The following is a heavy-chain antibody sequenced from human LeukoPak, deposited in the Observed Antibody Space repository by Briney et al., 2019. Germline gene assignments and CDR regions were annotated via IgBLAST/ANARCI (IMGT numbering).Heavy chain of an antibody. J-gene: IGHJ4*02. Sequence: SETLSLTCTVSGGSISSSSYYWGWIRQPPGKGLEWIGSIYYSGSTYYNPSLKSRVTISVDTSKNQFSLKLSSVTAADTAVYYCVRDDSSGYYSIGHDYWGQGTLATVSS. CDR1: GGSISSSSYY. CDR3: VRDDSSGYYSIGHDY. CDR2: IYYSGST. V-gene: IGHV4-39*01. D-gene: IGHD3-22*01.